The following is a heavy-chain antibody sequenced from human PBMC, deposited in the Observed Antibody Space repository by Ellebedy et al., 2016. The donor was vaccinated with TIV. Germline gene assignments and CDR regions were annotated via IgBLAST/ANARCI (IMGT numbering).Heavy chain of an antibody. J-gene: IGHJ3*01. D-gene: IGHD6-6*01. Sequence: GESLKISXAASGFAVSRNYMMWVRQAPGKGLEWVSLIYSGGNTHYADSVKGRFTISRDSSNNTLYLQLNSLRAEDTAVYYCVRDAKPFPSSPDVFDVWGQGTIVTVSS. CDR3: VRDAKPFPSSPDVFDV. CDR1: GFAVSRNY. V-gene: IGHV3-53*01. CDR2: IYSGGNT.